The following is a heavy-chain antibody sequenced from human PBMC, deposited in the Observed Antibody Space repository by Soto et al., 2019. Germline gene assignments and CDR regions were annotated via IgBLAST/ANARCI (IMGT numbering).Heavy chain of an antibody. D-gene: IGHD6-19*01. V-gene: IGHV3-30-3*01. CDR1: GFTFSTHA. J-gene: IGHJ6*02. Sequence: QVQLVESGGGVVQPGRSLRLSCAASGFTFSTHAMHWVRQAPGKGLEWVALISTDGDNKYYAESVRGRFNISRDTSKNTLYLQMNSLRGRDTGGYYCARDALRVEQWLPKGMEVWVPGTRVTISS. CDR2: ISTDGDNK. CDR3: ARDALRVEQWLPKGMEV.